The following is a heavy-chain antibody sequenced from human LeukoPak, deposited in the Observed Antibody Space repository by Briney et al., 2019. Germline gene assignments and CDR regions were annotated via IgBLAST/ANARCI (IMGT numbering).Heavy chain of an antibody. Sequence: SQTLSLTCAVSGGSISSGAYPWSWIRQPPGKGLEWIGCIYQSGTTYYNPSLKSRVTISADRSKNQFSLNLSSVTAADTAVYYCARDLRGELDYWGQGTLVTVSS. D-gene: IGHD5/OR15-5a*01. CDR3: ARDLRGELDY. V-gene: IGHV4-30-2*01. CDR1: GGSISSGAYP. CDR2: IYQSGTT. J-gene: IGHJ4*02.